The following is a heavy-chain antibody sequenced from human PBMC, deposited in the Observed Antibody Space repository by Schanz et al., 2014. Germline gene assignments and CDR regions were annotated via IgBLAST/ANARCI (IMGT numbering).Heavy chain of an antibody. J-gene: IGHJ4*01. CDR2: ISSSGSYI. D-gene: IGHD6-13*01. CDR1: EFTFSSYK. CDR3: AREQIMAAAGLVDY. V-gene: IGHV3-21*04. Sequence: QLVGSGGGLIQPGGSLRLSCEASEFTFSSYKMNWVRQAPGKGLEWVSSISSSGSYIHYADSVKGRFTISRDNAKNSLYLQMNSLRAEDTAVYYCAREQIMAAAGLVDYWGHGTLVTVSS.